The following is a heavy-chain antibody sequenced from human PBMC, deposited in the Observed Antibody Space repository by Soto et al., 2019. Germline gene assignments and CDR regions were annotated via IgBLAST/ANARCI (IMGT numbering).Heavy chain of an antibody. CDR3: ARDKDRLQLGGNYYFILDV. D-gene: IGHD1-1*01. CDR1: GGTFRTSA. J-gene: IGHJ6*02. Sequence: QVQLVQSGAEVKKPGSSVNVSCKASGGTFRTSAISWVRQAPGQGLEWVGGIMPVFRRPKYAQNFQDRVTITADESPSTAYMELNSLRSDDTAVYYCARDKDRLQLGGNYYFILDVWGQGTAVTVSS. CDR2: IMPVFRRP. V-gene: IGHV1-69*12.